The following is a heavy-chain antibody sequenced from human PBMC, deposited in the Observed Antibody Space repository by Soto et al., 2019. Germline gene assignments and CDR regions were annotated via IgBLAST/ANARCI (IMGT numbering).Heavy chain of an antibody. V-gene: IGHV3-53*04. J-gene: IGHJ4*02. Sequence: GGSLRLSCAASGFTVSSKYMSWVRQAPGKGLEWVSLIYSGGSTYYADSVKGRFTISRHNSKNTLYLQMNSLRAEDTAVYYCASGSSSGLDYWGQGTLVTVSS. CDR3: ASGSSSGLDY. CDR2: IYSGGST. CDR1: GFTVSSKY. D-gene: IGHD6-6*01.